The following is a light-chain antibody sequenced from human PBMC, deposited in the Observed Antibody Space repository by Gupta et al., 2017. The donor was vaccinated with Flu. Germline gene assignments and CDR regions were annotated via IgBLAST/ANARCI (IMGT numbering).Light chain of an antibody. J-gene: IGLJ2*01. Sequence: GIPDRSSGSSSGNTASLTITGAQAEDEADYYCNSRDSTDNHQAVFGGGTKLTVL. V-gene: IGLV3-19*01. CDR3: NSRDSTDNHQAV.